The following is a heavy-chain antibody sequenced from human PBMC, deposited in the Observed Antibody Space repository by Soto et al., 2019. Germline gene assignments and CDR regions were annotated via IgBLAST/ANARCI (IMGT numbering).Heavy chain of an antibody. J-gene: IGHJ6*02. CDR2: VNWNSGSR. V-gene: IGHV3-9*01. Sequence: GGSLRLSCVASGFIFDDYAMHWVRQTPGKGLEWVAGVNWNSGSRGYADSVRGRFTISRDSATNSLYLQMNSLRPEDTALYYCVKDKGLPKGHYYYGLDVWGQGTTGT. CDR1: GFIFDDYA. CDR3: VKDKGLPKGHYYYGLDV.